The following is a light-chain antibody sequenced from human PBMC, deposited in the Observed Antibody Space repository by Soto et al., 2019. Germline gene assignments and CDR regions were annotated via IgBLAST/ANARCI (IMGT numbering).Light chain of an antibody. J-gene: IGKJ5*01. V-gene: IGKV1-39*01. Sequence: DIQMTQSPSSLSASVGDRVTITCRASQSITSYLNWYQQKPGKAPRLLISAASTLQSGVPSKFSGSGSGTDFTLTISSLQPEDSAIYYCHQGYSTPRTFGHGTRLEIK. CDR3: HQGYSTPRT. CDR2: AAS. CDR1: QSITSY.